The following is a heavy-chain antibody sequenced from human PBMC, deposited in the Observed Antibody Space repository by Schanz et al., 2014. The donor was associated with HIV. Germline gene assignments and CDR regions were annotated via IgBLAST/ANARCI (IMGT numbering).Heavy chain of an antibody. Sequence: QVELVESGGGVVQPGRSLRLSCTASGFTFSSYGMHWVRQAPGKGLEWVAVISYDGSNKYYADSVKGRFTISRDNSENTLDLQMTSLRAEDTAVYYCARDRYRNGYFDYWGQGTLVTVSS. V-gene: IGHV3-33*05. CDR2: ISYDGSNK. D-gene: IGHD1-1*01. CDR1: GFTFSSYG. J-gene: IGHJ4*02. CDR3: ARDRYRNGYFDY.